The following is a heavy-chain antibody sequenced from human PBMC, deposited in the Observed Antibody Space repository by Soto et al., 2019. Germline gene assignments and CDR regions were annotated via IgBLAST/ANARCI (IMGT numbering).Heavy chain of an antibody. Sequence: EVQLVESGGGLVQPGGSLRLSCAASGFNFENYAMHWVRQAPGKGLEWVSAISGSGGSTYYADSVKGRFTISRDNSKNTLYLQMNSLRAEDTAVYYCAKDPTYYDFWSGYYFYYGMDVWGQGTTVTVSS. CDR2: ISGSGGST. V-gene: IGHV3-23*04. J-gene: IGHJ6*02. D-gene: IGHD3-3*01. CDR3: AKDPTYYDFWSGYYFYYGMDV. CDR1: GFNFENYA.